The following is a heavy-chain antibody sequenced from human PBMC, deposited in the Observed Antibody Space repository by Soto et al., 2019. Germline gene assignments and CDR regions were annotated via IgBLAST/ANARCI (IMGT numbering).Heavy chain of an antibody. CDR3: AKVRVVVLAAMAGGGYYYYGMDV. Sequence: GGSLRLSCAASGFTFSSYAVSWVRQAPGKGLEWVSAISGSGSSTYYADSVKGRFTISRDTSKNTLYLQMNSLRAEDTAVYYCAKVRVVVLAAMAGGGYYYYGMDVWGQGTTVTVSS. CDR2: ISGSGSST. V-gene: IGHV3-23*01. CDR1: GFTFSSYA. D-gene: IGHD2-2*01. J-gene: IGHJ6*02.